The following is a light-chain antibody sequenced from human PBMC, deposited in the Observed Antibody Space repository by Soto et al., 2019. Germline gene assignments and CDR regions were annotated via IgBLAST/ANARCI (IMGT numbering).Light chain of an antibody. CDR3: AAWDDSLSGVV. V-gene: IGLV1-47*01. J-gene: IGLJ2*01. CDR1: NSNIGRNY. Sequence: QAVVTQPPSASGTPGQRVTISCSGANSNIGRNYVYWYQQLPGTAPKLLIYRDSRRPSGVPDRFSGSKSGTSASLAISGLRSEDEADYYCAAWDDSLSGVVFGGGTKVTVL. CDR2: RDS.